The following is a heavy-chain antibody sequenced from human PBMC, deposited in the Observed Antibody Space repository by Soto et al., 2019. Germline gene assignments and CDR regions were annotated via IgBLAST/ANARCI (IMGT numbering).Heavy chain of an antibody. CDR1: TDSLSSGGYY. CDR2: IYYSGST. J-gene: IGHJ4*02. D-gene: IGHD2-8*02. CDR3: ARSRGGGVYFDS. Sequence: SETLSLTCTVSTDSLSSGGYYWSWIRQHPGKGLEWIGYIYYSGSTYYNPSLKSRVTISVDTSKNQFSLNLTSVTAADTAVYRCARSRGGGVYFDSWGQGTLVTVSS. V-gene: IGHV4-31*03.